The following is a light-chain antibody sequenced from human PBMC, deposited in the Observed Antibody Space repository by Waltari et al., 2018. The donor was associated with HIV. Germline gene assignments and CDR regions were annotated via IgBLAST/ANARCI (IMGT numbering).Light chain of an antibody. CDR3: QSYESSLSGYVV. CDR2: GNS. V-gene: IGLV1-40*01. CDR1: SSNIGAGYD. J-gene: IGLJ2*01. Sequence: QSVLTQPPSVSGAPGQRVTISCTGSSSNIGAGYDVHWYQQLPGTAPKLLIYGNSNRPSGVPDRFSVSKSGTSASLAITGLQAEDEADYYGQSYESSLSGYVVFGGGTKLTVL.